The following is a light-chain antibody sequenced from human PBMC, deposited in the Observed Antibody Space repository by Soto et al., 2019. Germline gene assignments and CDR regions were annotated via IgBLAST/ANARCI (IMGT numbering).Light chain of an antibody. CDR2: DVS. Sequence: EIVLTQSPGTLSLSPGERATLSCRSSQSVSSSYLAWYQHKPGQAPRLLIYDVSSRATGIPDRFSGSGSGTDFTLTISILEAEDSAVYYCQQYGSSPTFGQGTKVEIK. J-gene: IGKJ1*01. V-gene: IGKV3-20*01. CDR3: QQYGSSPT. CDR1: QSVSSSY.